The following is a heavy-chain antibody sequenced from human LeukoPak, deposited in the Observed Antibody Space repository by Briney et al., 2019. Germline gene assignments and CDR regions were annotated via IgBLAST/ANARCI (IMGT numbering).Heavy chain of an antibody. J-gene: IGHJ6*03. D-gene: IGHD5-18*01. CDR2: INPSGGT. Sequence: SETLSLTCAVYGGSFSDYYWSWIRQPPGKGLEWIGEINPSGGTNYSPSLKSRVTISVVTSKNQFSLKLSSVAAADTAVYFCARVGYSYVINDWSRTGLGAYPTKYYYHMDVWDKGTTVTVSS. CDR1: GGSFSDYY. CDR3: ARVGYSYVINDWSRTGLGAYPTKYYYHMDV. V-gene: IGHV4-34*01.